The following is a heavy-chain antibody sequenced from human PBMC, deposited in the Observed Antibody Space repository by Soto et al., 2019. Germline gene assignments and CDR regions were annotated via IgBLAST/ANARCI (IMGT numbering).Heavy chain of an antibody. CDR2: INPDGSDT. CDR1: GFPFSSYW. Sequence: EVQLVESGGDLVQPGGSLRLSCAASGFPFSSYWMTWVRRAPGKGLQWVASINPDGSDTYYLASVRGRLTVSRDNARNSVYLQKNSLGVDDTALSHWVKGHLFVDPWGQGALAIVTS. J-gene: IGHJ5*02. V-gene: IGHV3-7*01. CDR3: VKGHLFVDP. D-gene: IGHD3-10*02.